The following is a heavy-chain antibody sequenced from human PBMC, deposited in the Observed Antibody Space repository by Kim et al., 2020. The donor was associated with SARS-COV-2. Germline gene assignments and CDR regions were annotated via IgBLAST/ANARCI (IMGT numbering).Heavy chain of an antibody. CDR2: INTETGSP. Sequence: ASVKVSCKASGYTFSNHAISWVRQAPGQGLEWMGWINTETGSPTYAQGFTGRFVFSLDTSVSTAYLQISSLEAEDTALYYCARVVWGGYRYIDYWGQGTLVTVSS. D-gene: IGHD3-16*02. CDR1: GYTFSNHA. J-gene: IGHJ4*02. CDR3: ARVVWGGYRYIDY. V-gene: IGHV7-4-1*02.